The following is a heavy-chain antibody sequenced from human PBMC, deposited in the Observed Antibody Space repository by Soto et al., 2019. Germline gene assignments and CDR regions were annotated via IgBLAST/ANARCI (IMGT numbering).Heavy chain of an antibody. D-gene: IGHD6-13*01. J-gene: IGHJ4*02. CDR1: GGSFSGYY. CDR3: ARVRAAAGTRTFDY. CDR2: INHSGST. V-gene: IGHV4-34*01. Sequence: PSETLSLTCAVYGGSFSGYYWSWIRQPPGKGLEWIGEINHSGSTNYNPSLKSRVTISVDTSKNQFSLKLSSVTAADTAVYYCARVRAAAGTRTFDYWGQGTLVTVSS.